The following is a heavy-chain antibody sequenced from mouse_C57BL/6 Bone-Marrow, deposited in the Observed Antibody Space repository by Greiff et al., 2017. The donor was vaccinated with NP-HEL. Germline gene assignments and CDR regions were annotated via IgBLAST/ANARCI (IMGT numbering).Heavy chain of an antibody. D-gene: IGHD1-1*01. CDR1: GFNIKDYY. CDR3: TDYYGSSHWYFDV. J-gene: IGHJ1*03. CDR2: IDPEDGDT. Sequence: EVQLQQSGAELVRPGASVKLSCTASGFNIKDYYMHWVKQRPEQGLEWIGRIDPEDGDTEYAPKFQGKATMTADTSSNTAYLQLNSLTSEDTTVYYCTDYYGSSHWYFDVWGTGTTVTVSS. V-gene: IGHV14-1*01.